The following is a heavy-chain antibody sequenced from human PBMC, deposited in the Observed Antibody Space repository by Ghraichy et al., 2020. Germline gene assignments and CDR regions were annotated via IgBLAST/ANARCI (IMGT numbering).Heavy chain of an antibody. CDR3: ARGAYYYDSSGAPFDN. CDR2: ISSSSSYI. D-gene: IGHD3-22*01. CDR1: GFTFSSYS. J-gene: IGHJ4*02. V-gene: IGHV3-21*01. Sequence: ETLSLTCAASGFTFSSYSMNWVRQAPGKGLEWVSSISSSSSYIHYADSVKGRFTISRDNAKNSLYLQMNSLRAEDTAVYYCARGAYYYDSSGAPFDNWGQGTLVTVSS.